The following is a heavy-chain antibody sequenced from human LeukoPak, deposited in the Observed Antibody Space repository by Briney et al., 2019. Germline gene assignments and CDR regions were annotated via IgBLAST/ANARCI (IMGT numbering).Heavy chain of an antibody. CDR3: ARAGTYVDTAMVHFDY. V-gene: IGHV3-11*01. CDR1: GFTFSDYY. D-gene: IGHD5-18*01. J-gene: IGHJ4*02. CDR2: ISSSGSTI. Sequence: GGSLRLSCAASGFTFSDYYMSWIRQAPGKGLEWVSYISSSGSTIYYADSVKGRFTISRDDAKNSLYLQMNSLRAEDTAVYYCARAGTYVDTAMVHFDYWGQGTLVTVSS.